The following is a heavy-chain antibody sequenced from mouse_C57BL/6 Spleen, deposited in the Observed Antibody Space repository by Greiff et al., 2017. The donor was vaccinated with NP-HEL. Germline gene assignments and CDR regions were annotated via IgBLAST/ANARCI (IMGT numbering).Heavy chain of an antibody. V-gene: IGHV1-42*01. J-gene: IGHJ2*01. CDR3: ARRDYGSLYYFDY. D-gene: IGHD1-1*01. CDR2: INPSTGGT. Sequence: VQLQQSGPELVKPGASVKISCKASGYSFTGYYMNWVKQSPEKSLEWIGEINPSTGGTTYNQKFKAKATLTVDKSSSTAYMQLKSLTSEDSAVYYCARRDYGSLYYFDYWGQGTTLTVSS. CDR1: GYSFTGYY.